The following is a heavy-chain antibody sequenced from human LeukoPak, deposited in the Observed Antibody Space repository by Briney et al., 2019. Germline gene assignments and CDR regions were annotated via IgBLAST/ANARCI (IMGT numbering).Heavy chain of an antibody. CDR3: AKDRRRGVVMFSDY. CDR2: ISGSGGST. J-gene: IGHJ4*02. Sequence: GGSLRLSCAASGFSFSSYSMNWVRQAPGKGLEWVSAISGSGGSTYYADSVKGRFTISRDNSKNTLYLQMNSLRAEDTAVYYCAKDRRRGVVMFSDYWGQGTLVTVSS. CDR1: GFSFSSYS. V-gene: IGHV3-23*01. D-gene: IGHD4-23*01.